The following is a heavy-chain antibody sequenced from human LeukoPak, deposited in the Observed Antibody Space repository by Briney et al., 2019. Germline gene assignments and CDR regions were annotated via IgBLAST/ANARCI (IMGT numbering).Heavy chain of an antibody. CDR1: GYTFTIYG. V-gene: IGHV1-18*01. CDR2: ISAYNGNT. J-gene: IGHJ4*02. D-gene: IGHD6-13*01. CDR3: ARDRGRQQLVREFDY. Sequence: ASVTVSCTASGYTFTIYGISWVRQAPGQGLEWMGWISAYNGNTNYAQKLQGRVTMTTDTSTSTAYMELRSLRSDDTAVYYCARDRGRQQLVREFDYWGQGTLVAVSS.